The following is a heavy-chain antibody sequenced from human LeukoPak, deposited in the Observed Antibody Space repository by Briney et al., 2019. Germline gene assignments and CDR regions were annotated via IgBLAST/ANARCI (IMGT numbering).Heavy chain of an antibody. J-gene: IGHJ3*02. Sequence: SETLSLTCTVSGGSISDYYWSWVRQPPGKGLGWIGYIYHTGRTDQNPSLKSRVTISVDTSNQFSLKVSSVTAADTAVYYCARKAARSGAFDIWGQGTMVTVSS. CDR1: GGSISDYY. CDR3: ARKAARSGAFDI. CDR2: IYHTGRT. D-gene: IGHD6-25*01. V-gene: IGHV4-59*08.